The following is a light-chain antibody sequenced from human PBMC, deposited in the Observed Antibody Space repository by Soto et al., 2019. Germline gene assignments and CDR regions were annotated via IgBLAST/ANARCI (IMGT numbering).Light chain of an antibody. CDR1: QSVTNSF. J-gene: IGKJ2*01. CDR3: QHYGSSLRT. Sequence: EIVLAQSPGTLSLSPGERATLSCRASQSVTNSFLAWYQQKPGQAPRLLIYGASRRATGIPDRFTGSGSGTDFTLTISRLEPEDFAVYYCQHYGSSLRTFGQGTKLEIK. CDR2: GAS. V-gene: IGKV3-20*01.